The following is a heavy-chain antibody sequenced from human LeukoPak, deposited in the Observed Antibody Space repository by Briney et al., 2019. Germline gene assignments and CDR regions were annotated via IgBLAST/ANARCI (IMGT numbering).Heavy chain of an antibody. CDR3: AKDAHYYDSSGYYYVPYYFDY. CDR1: GFTFSSYG. CDR2: IRYDGSNK. J-gene: IGHJ4*02. V-gene: IGHV3-30*02. Sequence: PGGSLRLSCAASGFTFSSYGMHWVRQAPGKGLEWVAFIRYDGSNKYYADSVKGRFTISRDNSKNTLYLQMNSLRAEDTAVYYCAKDAHYYDSSGYYYVPYYFDYWGQGTLVTVSS. D-gene: IGHD3-22*01.